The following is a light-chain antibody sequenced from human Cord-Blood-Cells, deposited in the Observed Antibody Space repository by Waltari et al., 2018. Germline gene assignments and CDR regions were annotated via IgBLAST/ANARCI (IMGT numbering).Light chain of an antibody. CDR2: EGS. V-gene: IGLV2-23*01. Sequence: QSALTQPASVSGSPGQSITISCTGTSSDVGRYNLVSWYQQHPGKAPKLLIYEGSKLPSGVSNRFSGSKSGNTASLTISGLQAEDEADYYCCSYAGSSTHVVFGGGTKLTVL. CDR1: SSDVGRYNL. CDR3: CSYAGSSTHVV. J-gene: IGLJ2*01.